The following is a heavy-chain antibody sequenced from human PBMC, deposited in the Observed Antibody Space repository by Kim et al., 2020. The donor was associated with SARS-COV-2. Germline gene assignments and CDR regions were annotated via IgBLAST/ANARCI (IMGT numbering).Heavy chain of an antibody. J-gene: IGHJ5*02. D-gene: IGHD2-2*01. V-gene: IGHV3-21*01. CDR2: ISSSSSYI. CDR3: ARGGLGYCSSTSCWDRITSNWFDP. CDR1: GFTFSSYS. Sequence: GGSLRLSCAASGFTFSSYSMNWVRQAPGKGLEWVSSISSSSSYIYYADSVKGRFTISRDNAKNSLYLQMNSLRAEDTAVYYCARGGLGYCSSTSCWDRITSNWFDPWGQGTLVTVSS.